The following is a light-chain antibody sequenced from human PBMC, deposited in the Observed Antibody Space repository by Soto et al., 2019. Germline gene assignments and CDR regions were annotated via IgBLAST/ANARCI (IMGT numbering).Light chain of an antibody. CDR3: HLHAYSPQT. V-gene: IGKV3-20*01. J-gene: IGKJ5*01. CDR2: VAS. CDR1: QSVGNNY. Sequence: EIVLTQSPGTLSLSPGERATLSCRASQSVGNNYLAWYRQKPGQAPRLLIYVASSRATGIPDRFSGSGSGTDFTLTISRLEPEDFAMYYCHLHAYSPQTFGQGTRLEIK.